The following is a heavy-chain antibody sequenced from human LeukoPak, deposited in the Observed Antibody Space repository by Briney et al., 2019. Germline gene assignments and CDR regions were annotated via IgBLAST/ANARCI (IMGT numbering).Heavy chain of an antibody. Sequence: SETLSLTCTVSGGSISSGGYYWSWIRQPPGKGLGWIGYIYHSGSTNYNPSLKSRVTMSVDTSKNQFSLKLSSVTAADTAVYYCARRGIFGVVNDAFDIWGQGRMVTVSS. V-gene: IGHV4-30-2*01. D-gene: IGHD3-3*01. CDR1: GGSISSGGYY. CDR3: ARRGIFGVVNDAFDI. J-gene: IGHJ3*02. CDR2: IYHSGST.